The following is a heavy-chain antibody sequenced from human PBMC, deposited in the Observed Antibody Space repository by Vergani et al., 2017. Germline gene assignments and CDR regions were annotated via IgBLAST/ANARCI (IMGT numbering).Heavy chain of an antibody. D-gene: IGHD1-1*01. CDR1: GDSIFSGNYY. CDR2: IYTTGST. J-gene: IGHJ3*02. Sequence: QVQLQESGPGLVKPSQTLSLTCAVSGDSIFSGNYYWNWIRQPAEYELEWIGRIYTTGSTDYNPSLKSRVTMSLDSSRSHFSLRLSSVTAADTAIYFCARGSTHWKQGGFDIWGQGTKVTVSS. CDR3: ARGSTHWKQGGFDI. V-gene: IGHV4-61*02.